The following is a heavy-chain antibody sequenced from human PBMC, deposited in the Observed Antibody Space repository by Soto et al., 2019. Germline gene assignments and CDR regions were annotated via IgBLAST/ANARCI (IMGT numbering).Heavy chain of an antibody. V-gene: IGHV3-33*01. CDR1: GFTFISYG. D-gene: IGHD3-3*01. Sequence: GGSLRLSCAASGFTFISYGMHWGRQAPGKGLEWVAVIWYDGSNKYYADSVKGRFTISRDNSKNTLYLQMNSLRAEDTAVYYCARDGPYYDFWSGYYYYGMDVWGQGTTVTVSS. CDR2: IWYDGSNK. J-gene: IGHJ6*02. CDR3: ARDGPYYDFWSGYYYYGMDV.